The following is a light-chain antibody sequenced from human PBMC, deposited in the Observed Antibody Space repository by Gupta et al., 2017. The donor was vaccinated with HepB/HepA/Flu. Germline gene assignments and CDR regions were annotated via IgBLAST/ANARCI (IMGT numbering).Light chain of an antibody. Sequence: QLPQSPSTLSASDGGRVTITCRASQHINNWLAWYQQKPGKAPKVLIYQASSLASGVPARFSGSGSGTEFTLKISSVEADDVATYYCNHDKRYPWTFGQGTKVEIK. CDR3: NHDKRYPWT. CDR1: QHINNW. V-gene: IGKV1-5*03. CDR2: QAS. J-gene: IGKJ1*01.